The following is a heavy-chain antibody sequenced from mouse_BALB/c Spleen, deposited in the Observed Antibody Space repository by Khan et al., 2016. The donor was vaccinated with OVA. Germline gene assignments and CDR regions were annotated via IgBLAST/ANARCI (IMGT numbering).Heavy chain of an antibody. CDR3: ARSVTITTVVATDFDY. Sequence: EVQLQESGPGLVKPSQSLSLTCTVTGYSITSDYAWNWIRQFPGNKLEWMGYISYSGPTSYNPSLKSRISITRDTSKNQFFLQLNSVTTEDTATYYYARSVTITTVVATDFDYWGQGTTLTVSS. CDR1: GYSITSDYA. J-gene: IGHJ2*01. V-gene: IGHV3-2*02. D-gene: IGHD1-1*01. CDR2: ISYSGPT.